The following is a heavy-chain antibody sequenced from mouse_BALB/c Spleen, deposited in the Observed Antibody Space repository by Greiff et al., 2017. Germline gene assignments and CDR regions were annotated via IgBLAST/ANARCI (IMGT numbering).Heavy chain of an antibody. J-gene: IGHJ3*01. V-gene: IGHV1S81*02. D-gene: IGHD1-2*01. CDR1: GYTFTSYY. CDR2: INPSNGGT. CDR3: TREGTAAWFAY. Sequence: VQLQQPGAELVKPGASVKLSCKAFGYTFTSYYMYWVKQRPGQGLEWIGEINPSNGGTNFNEKFKSKATLTVDKSSSTAYMQLSSLTSEDSAVYYCTREGTAAWFAYWGQGTLVTVSA.